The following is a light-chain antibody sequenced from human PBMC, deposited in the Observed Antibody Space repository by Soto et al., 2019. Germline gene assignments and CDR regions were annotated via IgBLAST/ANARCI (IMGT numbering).Light chain of an antibody. J-gene: IGKJ5*01. Sequence: EIVMTQSPATLSVSPGERATLSCRATQSVSSNLAWYRQKPGQAPRLLIYGASTRATAIPARFSGSRSGTELTITISSLQSEDFAVYYCQQYNNWPPTLGQGTRLEIK. CDR2: GAS. V-gene: IGKV3-15*01. CDR3: QQYNNWPPT. CDR1: QSVSSN.